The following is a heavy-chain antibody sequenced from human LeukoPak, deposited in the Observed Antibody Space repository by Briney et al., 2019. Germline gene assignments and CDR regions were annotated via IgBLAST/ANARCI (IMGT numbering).Heavy chain of an antibody. V-gene: IGHV3-30-3*01. CDR2: ISYVGSNK. Sequence: GGSLRLSCVAYGFTFSSYAMHWVRQAPGEGLEWVAVISYVGSNKYYADSVKGRFTISRDNSKNTLYLQMHSLRAEDTAVYYCARDRVSGSYFSTFLFDYWGQGTLLAVSS. J-gene: IGHJ4*02. D-gene: IGHD1-26*01. CDR1: GFTFSSYA. CDR3: ARDRVSGSYFSTFLFDY.